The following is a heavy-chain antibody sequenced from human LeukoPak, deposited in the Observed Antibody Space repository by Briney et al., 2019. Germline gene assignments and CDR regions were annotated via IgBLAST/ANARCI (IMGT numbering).Heavy chain of an antibody. J-gene: IGHJ4*02. CDR1: GFTFSSYA. V-gene: IGHV3-30*01. Sequence: GRSLRLSCAASGFTFSSYAMHWVRQAPGKGLEWVAVISYDGSNKYYADSVKGRFTISRDNSKSTLYLQMNSLRAEDTAVYYCNCFDYWGREPWSPSPQ. CDR3: NCFDY. CDR2: ISYDGSNK.